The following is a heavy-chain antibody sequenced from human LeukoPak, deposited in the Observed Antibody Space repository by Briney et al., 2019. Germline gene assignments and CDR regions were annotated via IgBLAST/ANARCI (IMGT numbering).Heavy chain of an antibody. J-gene: IGHJ4*02. V-gene: IGHV5-51*01. CDR3: ARRRGSSSLDY. D-gene: IGHD6-6*01. Sequence: GASLKISCQGSGYNFANYWIGWVRQLPEKGLEWMGIISPGDSNITYSPSFQGQVTISADKSISTAYLQWSRLKASDTAIYYCARRRGSSSLDYWGQGTLVAVSS. CDR2: ISPGDSNI. CDR1: GYNFANYW.